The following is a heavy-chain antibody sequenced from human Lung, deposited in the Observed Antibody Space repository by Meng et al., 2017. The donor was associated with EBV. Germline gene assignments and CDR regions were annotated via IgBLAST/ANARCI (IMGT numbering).Heavy chain of an antibody. Sequence: QGQVVWVGVWGRRPGPSVKVTLNSSGSSFLGYHIDWERQAHGQGLEWLGAINPSSGATKYAQSFQDRVTMTRDTSNTTAYMELRRLTSDDTAIYYCARYTGHLDPWGQGTLVTVSS. J-gene: IGHJ5*02. V-gene: IGHV1-2*02. CDR3: ARYTGHLDP. CDR1: GSSFLGYH. D-gene: IGHD2-2*02. CDR2: INPSSGAT.